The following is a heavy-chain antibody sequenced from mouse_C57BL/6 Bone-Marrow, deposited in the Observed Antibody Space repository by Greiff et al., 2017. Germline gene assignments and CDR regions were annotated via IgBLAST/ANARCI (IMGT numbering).Heavy chain of an antibody. Sequence: VQLVESGAELVRPGTSVKMSCKASGYTFTNYWIGWAKPRPGHGLEWIGDIYPGGGYTNYNEKFKGKATLTADKSSSTAYMQFSSLTSEDSAIYYCARDDYAWVAYWGQGTLVTVSA. V-gene: IGHV1-63*01. CDR3: ARDDYAWVAY. J-gene: IGHJ3*01. CDR2: IYPGGGYT. CDR1: GYTFTNYW. D-gene: IGHD2-4*01.